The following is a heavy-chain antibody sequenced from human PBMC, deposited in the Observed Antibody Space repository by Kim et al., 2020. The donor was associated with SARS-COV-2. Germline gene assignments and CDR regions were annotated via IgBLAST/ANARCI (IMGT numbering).Heavy chain of an antibody. Sequence: SETLSLTCAVYGGSFSGYYWSWIRQPPGKGLEWIGEINHSGSTNYNPSLKSRVTISVDTSKNQFSLKLSSVTAADTAVYYCARVTPRRTLWFGESAGGQG. CDR3: ARVTPRRTLWFGESA. CDR1: GGSFSGYY. V-gene: IGHV4-34*01. CDR2: INHSGST. J-gene: IGHJ1*01. D-gene: IGHD3-10*01.